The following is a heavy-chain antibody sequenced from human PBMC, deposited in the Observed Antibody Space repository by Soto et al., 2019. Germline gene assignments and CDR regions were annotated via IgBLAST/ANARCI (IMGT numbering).Heavy chain of an antibody. Sequence: GGSLRLSCTASGFTFRTYAMTWFRQAPGKGLEWVSAISGSAGTFYATSVKGRFTISRDNSRSTVYLQMHSLRAEDPAIYYCAKEKDYDFNWGSDRFTSHYWGRGTLVTVSS. CDR3: AKEKDYDFNWGSDRFTSHY. D-gene: IGHD3-16*02. CDR1: GFTFRTYA. J-gene: IGHJ4*02. V-gene: IGHV3-23*01. CDR2: ISGSAGT.